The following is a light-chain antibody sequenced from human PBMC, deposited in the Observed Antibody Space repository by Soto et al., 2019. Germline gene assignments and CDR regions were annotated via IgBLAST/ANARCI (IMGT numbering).Light chain of an antibody. Sequence: EIQMTQSPSSLSAYVGTGVTITCQASQDIATYLNWYQQKPGKAPNLLIYDASNLETGVPSRFSGGGSRTHFTFTISNLQPEEIATYYCQQYDNLPPTWTLGQGTKVNIK. CDR1: QDIATY. J-gene: IGKJ1*01. CDR2: DAS. V-gene: IGKV1-33*01. CDR3: QQYDNLPPTWT.